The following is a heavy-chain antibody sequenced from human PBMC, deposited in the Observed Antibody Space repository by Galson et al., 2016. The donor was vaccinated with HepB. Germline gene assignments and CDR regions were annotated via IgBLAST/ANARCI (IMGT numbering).Heavy chain of an antibody. CDR2: ISRGSSYI. J-gene: IGHJ6*04. D-gene: IGHD3-3*01. CDR3: ARLILTYDFWSHYAMDV. CDR1: GFTFSSYS. Sequence: SLRLSCAASGFTFSSYSMNWVRQAPGRGLDWVSSISRGSSYIYYADSVKGRFTISRDNAKNSLYLQMNSLRAEDTAVYYCARLILTYDFWSHYAMDVWGKGTTVTVSS. V-gene: IGHV3-21*01.